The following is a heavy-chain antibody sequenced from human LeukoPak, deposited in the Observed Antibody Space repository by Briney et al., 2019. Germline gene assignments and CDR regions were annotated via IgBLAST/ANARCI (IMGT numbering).Heavy chain of an antibody. CDR1: GFTFRSYG. Sequence: GRSLRLSCAASGFTFRSYGMHWVRQAPGKGLEWVALISFDGKNKCYGDSVKGRFTISRDNSKNTLYLQMNSLRTEDTAVYYCAKELLKTYYCGSGSYSFEYWGQGTLVTVSS. CDR3: AKELLKTYYCGSGSYSFEY. J-gene: IGHJ4*02. D-gene: IGHD3-10*01. V-gene: IGHV3-30*18. CDR2: ISFDGKNK.